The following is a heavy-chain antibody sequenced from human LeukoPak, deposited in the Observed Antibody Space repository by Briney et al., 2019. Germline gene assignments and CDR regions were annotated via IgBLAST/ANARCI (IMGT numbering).Heavy chain of an antibody. D-gene: IGHD5-24*01. J-gene: IGHJ5*02. V-gene: IGHV1-69*04. CDR2: IIPILGIA. Sequence: SVKVSCRASGGTFSSYAISWMRQAPGQGLEWMGRIIPILGIANYAQKFQGRVTITADKSTSTAYMELSSLRSEDTAVYYCLGDNWFDPWGQGTLVTVSS. CDR1: GGTFSSYA. CDR3: LGDNWFDP.